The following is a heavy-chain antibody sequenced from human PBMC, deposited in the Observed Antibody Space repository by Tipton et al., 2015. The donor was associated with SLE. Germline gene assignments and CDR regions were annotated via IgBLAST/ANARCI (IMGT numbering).Heavy chain of an antibody. V-gene: IGHV4-4*07. J-gene: IGHJ3*02. Sequence: LGSYYWSWIRQPAGKGLEWIGRIYTSGSTNYNPSLKSRVTISVHTSKNQVSLKLNSVTAADTAVYYCARGRIRYTFHIWGQGTMVTVSS. CDR1: LGSYY. D-gene: IGHD1-1*01. CDR2: IYTSGST. CDR3: ARGRIRYTFHI.